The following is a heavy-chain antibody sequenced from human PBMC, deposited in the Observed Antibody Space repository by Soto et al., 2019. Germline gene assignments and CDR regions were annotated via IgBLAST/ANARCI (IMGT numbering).Heavy chain of an antibody. J-gene: IGHJ4*02. V-gene: IGHV4-31*03. CDR2: ISYSGSS. D-gene: IGHD2-2*01. CDR1: GGSNIRDGYY. Sequence: SLTCTVSGGSNIRDGYYWSWIRQHPGKGLEWIAYISYSGSSYSNPSLKSRVTISADTSKNQFSLRLTSVTAADTAVYFCARATPAGFADFCGQGTMVTIYS. CDR3: ARATPAGFADF.